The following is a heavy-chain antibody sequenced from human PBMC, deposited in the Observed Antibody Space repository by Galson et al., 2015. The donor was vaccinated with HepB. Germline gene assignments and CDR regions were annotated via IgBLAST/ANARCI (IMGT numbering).Heavy chain of an antibody. V-gene: IGHV3-33*08. J-gene: IGHJ4*02. Sequence: LRLSCAASGFTFSSYGMHWVRQAPGKGLEWVAVIWYDGSNKYYADSVKGRFTISRDNSKNTLYLQMNSLRVEDAALYYCAGDYYDHVRGSYRYGFGEADYWGQGTLVTVSS. D-gene: IGHD3-16*02. CDR3: AGDYYDHVRGSYRYGFGEADY. CDR2: IWYDGSNK. CDR1: GFTFSSYG.